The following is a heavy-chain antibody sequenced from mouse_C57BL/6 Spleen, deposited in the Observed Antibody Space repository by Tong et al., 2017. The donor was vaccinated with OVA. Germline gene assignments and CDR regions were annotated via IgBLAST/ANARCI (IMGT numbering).Heavy chain of an antibody. V-gene: IGHV1-54*01. CDR1: GYAFTNYL. D-gene: IGHD3-2*02. CDR3: ARRGDSSGYVFAY. CDR2: INPGSGGT. J-gene: IGHJ3*01. Sequence: VQLQESGAELVRPGTSVKVSCKASGYAFTNYLIEWVKQRPGQGLEWIGVINPGSGGTNYNEKFKGKATLTADKSSSTAYMQLSSLTSEDSAVYFCARRGDSSGYVFAYWGQGTLVTVSA.